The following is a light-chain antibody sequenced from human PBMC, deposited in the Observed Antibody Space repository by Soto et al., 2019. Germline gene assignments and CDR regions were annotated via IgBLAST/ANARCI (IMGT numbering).Light chain of an antibody. V-gene: IGKV1-5*01. CDR1: QSISSW. J-gene: IGKJ1*01. CDR3: QQYNSYSWT. Sequence: DIQMTQSPSTLSASVGARVTITCRASQSISSWLAWYQQKPGQAPKRLIYDASSLESGVPSRFSGSGSGTEFTLTISSLQPDDLATYYCQQYNSYSWTFGQGTKVEIK. CDR2: DAS.